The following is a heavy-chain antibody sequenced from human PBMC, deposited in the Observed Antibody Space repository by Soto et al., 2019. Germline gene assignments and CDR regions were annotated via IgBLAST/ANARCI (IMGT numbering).Heavy chain of an antibody. CDR2: ISAYNGNT. J-gene: IGHJ4*02. V-gene: IGHV1-18*01. D-gene: IGHD1-7*01. CDR3: ARLYKRNYEAKYYFDY. Sequence: QVQLVQSGAEVKKPGASVKVSCKASGYTFTSYGISWVRQAPGQGLEWMGWISAYNGNTNYAQTLQGRVTMTTDTTTSTAYMELRSLGSDDTAVYYCARLYKRNYEAKYYFDYLGQGTLVTVSS. CDR1: GYTFTSYG.